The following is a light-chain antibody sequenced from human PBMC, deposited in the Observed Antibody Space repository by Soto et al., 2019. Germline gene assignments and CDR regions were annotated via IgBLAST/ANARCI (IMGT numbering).Light chain of an antibody. J-gene: IGLJ2*01. CDR1: SSNIGAGYD. CDR3: QSFDNSLNVVL. Sequence: QSLLTQPPSVSGAPGQRVSISCSGSSSNIGAGYDVHWYQQLPGTAPKLLIYGNSNRPEGVTDRFSGSTSGASASLAITGVQAEDEADYYCQSFDNSLNVVLFGGGTKLTVL. CDR2: GNS. V-gene: IGLV1-40*01.